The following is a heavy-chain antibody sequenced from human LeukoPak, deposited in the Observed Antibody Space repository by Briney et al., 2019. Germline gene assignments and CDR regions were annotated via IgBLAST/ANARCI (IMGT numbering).Heavy chain of an antibody. D-gene: IGHD5-24*01. CDR3: ARGRDGYNHFDY. V-gene: IGHV3-21*01. CDR1: GFTFSSYS. CDR2: ISSSSSYI. Sequence: GGSLRLSCAASGFTFSSYSMNWVRQAPGKGLEWVSSISSSSSYIYYADSVKGRFTISRDNAKNSLYLQMNSLRAEDTAVYYCARGRDGYNHFDYWGQGTLVTDPS. J-gene: IGHJ4*02.